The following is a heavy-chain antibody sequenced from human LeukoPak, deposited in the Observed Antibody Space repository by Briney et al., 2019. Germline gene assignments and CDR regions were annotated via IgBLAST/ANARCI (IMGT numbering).Heavy chain of an antibody. Sequence: PGGSLRLSCAASGFTFDNYAMHWVRQAPGKGLEWVSAISGSGGSTYYADSVKGRFTISRDNSKNTLYLQMNSLRAEDTAVYYCAKPHSMYYYDSSGYPLGDWGQGTLVTVSS. D-gene: IGHD3-22*01. CDR3: AKPHSMYYYDSSGYPLGD. J-gene: IGHJ4*02. CDR1: GFTFDNYA. CDR2: ISGSGGST. V-gene: IGHV3-23*01.